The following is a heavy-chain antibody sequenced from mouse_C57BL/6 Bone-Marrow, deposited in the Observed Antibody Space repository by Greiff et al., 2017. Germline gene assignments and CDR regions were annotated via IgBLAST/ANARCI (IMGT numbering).Heavy chain of an antibody. CDR3: ARGGFDY. Sequence: VQLQQSGAELVRPGTSVKVSCKASGYAFTNYLLEWVKQRPGQGLEWIGVINPGSGGTNYNEKFKGKATLTADKSSSTAYMQLSSLTSEDSAVYFCARGGFDYWGQGTTLTVSS. CDR2: INPGSGGT. CDR1: GYAFTNYL. J-gene: IGHJ2*01. V-gene: IGHV1-54*01.